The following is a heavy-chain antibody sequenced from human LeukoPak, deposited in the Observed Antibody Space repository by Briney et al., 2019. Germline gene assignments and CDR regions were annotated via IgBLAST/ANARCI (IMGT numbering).Heavy chain of an antibody. J-gene: IGHJ4*02. CDR3: AGTIAARGSDY. D-gene: IGHD6-6*01. CDR1: GFTFSSYW. V-gene: IGHV3-74*01. Sequence: GGSLRLSCAASGFTFSSYWMHWVRQTTGRGLVWVSRISTDGSSTSYADSVKGRFTISRDNAKNTLYLQMNSLRAEDTAVYYCAGTIAARGSDYWGQGTLVTVSS. CDR2: ISTDGSST.